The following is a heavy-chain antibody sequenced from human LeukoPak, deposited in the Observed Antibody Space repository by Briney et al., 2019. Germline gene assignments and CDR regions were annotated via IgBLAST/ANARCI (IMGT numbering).Heavy chain of an antibody. CDR1: GFTFSSYA. Sequence: GGSLRLSCAASGFTFSSYAMHWVRQAPGRGLEWVAVISYDGSNKYYADSVKGRFTISRDNSKNTPYLQMNSLRAEDTAVYYCARDGDYYDSSGYFDSWGQGTLVTVSS. CDR2: ISYDGSNK. D-gene: IGHD3-22*01. V-gene: IGHV3-30-3*01. J-gene: IGHJ4*02. CDR3: ARDGDYYDSSGYFDS.